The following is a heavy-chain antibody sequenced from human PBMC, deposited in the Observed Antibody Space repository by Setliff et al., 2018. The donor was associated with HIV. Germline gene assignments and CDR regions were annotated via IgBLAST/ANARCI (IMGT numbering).Heavy chain of an antibody. CDR2: IYYTGTT. V-gene: IGHV4-59*11. CDR1: GVSISSHH. Sequence: PSETLSLTCNVSGVSISSHHWSWIRQPPGKGLEWIGYIYYTGTTKYNPSLESRVTISIDMSKNQLSLQLSSVTAADTAVYLCARSYSSSLNPSGWMDVWGKGTTVTVSS. D-gene: IGHD6-13*01. CDR3: ARSYSSSLNPSGWMDV. J-gene: IGHJ6*04.